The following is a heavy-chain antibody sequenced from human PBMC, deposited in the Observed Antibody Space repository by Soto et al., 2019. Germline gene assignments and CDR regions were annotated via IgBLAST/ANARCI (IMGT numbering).Heavy chain of an antibody. J-gene: IGHJ4*02. CDR1: GFTFSSYW. Sequence: EVQLVESGGGLVQPGGSLRLSCAASGFTFSSYWMHWVRQAPGKGLVWVSRMEPYGNGITYADSVKGRFTVSRDNAKNTLYLQMDDLRAVDSCVCYSARGGRDPFDYWGQGTLVTVSS. CDR2: MEPYGNGI. CDR3: ARGGRDPFDY. V-gene: IGHV3-74*01.